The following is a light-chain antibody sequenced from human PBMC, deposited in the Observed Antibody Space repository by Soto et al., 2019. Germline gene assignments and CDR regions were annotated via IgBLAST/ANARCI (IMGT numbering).Light chain of an antibody. Sequence: DIQMTQSPSSLSASVGDRVSITCRASQSIARYLNWYQQKPGKAPKLLIYDASLFQSGVPSRFSGSGSGTDFTLTISSLQPEDFATYYCHQSYSLPFTFGQGTKLQIK. CDR1: QSIARY. CDR3: HQSYSLPFT. V-gene: IGKV1-39*01. CDR2: DAS. J-gene: IGKJ2*01.